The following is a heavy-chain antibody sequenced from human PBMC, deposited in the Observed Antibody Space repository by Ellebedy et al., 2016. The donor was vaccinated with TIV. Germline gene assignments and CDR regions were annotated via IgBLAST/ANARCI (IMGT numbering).Heavy chain of an antibody. Sequence: SETLSLTXTVSGASISSYYWSWIRQPPGKGLEWIGYIYYSGSTNYNPSLKSRVTISVDTSKNQFSLKLSSVTAADTAVYYCASRSVTTSKDAFDIWGQGTMVTVSS. CDR2: IYYSGST. CDR1: GASISSYY. D-gene: IGHD4-17*01. CDR3: ASRSVTTSKDAFDI. J-gene: IGHJ3*02. V-gene: IGHV4-59*01.